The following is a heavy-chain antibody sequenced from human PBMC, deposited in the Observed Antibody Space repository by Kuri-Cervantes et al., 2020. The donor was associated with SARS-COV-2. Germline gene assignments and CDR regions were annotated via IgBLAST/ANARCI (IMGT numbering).Heavy chain of an antibody. V-gene: IGHV5-51*01. CDR2: IYPGDSDT. D-gene: IGHD3-10*01. J-gene: IGHJ6*02. CDR1: GYSFTSYW. Sequence: GGSLRLSCKGSGYSFTSYWIGWVRQMPGKGLEWMGIIYPGDSDTRYSPSFQGQVTISADKSISTAYLQWSSLRASDTAMHYCARHRSRGYYYGSGYGMDVWGQGTTVTVSS. CDR3: ARHRSRGYYYGSGYGMDV.